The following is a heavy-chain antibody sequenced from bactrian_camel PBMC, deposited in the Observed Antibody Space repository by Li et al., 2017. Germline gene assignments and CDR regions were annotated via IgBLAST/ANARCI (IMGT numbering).Heavy chain of an antibody. V-gene: IGHV3S40*01. Sequence: DVQLVESGGGLVQPGGSLRLSCAVSGFTLSDYAIAWVRQAPGKGLEWVSNINSWSGNEYYADSVKGRFAISRDNAKKMVWLQLNNLKSEDAAIYYCTNHNSGFEYWGQGTQVTVS. D-gene: IGHD5*01. CDR3: TNHNSGFEY. J-gene: IGHJ4*01. CDR2: INSWSGNE. CDR1: GFTLSDYA.